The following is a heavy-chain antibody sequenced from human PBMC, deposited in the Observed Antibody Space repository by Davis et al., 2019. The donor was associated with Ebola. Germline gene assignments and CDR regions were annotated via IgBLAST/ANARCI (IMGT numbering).Heavy chain of an antibody. Sequence: AASVKVSCKASGYTFNLYGISWVRQAPGQGLEWMGWISAYNGNTNYAQKLQGRVTMTTDTSTSTVYMELSSLRSEDTAVYYCARGRYDSSGLIYWGQGTLVTVSS. V-gene: IGHV1-18*01. J-gene: IGHJ4*02. CDR1: GYTFNLYG. CDR2: ISAYNGNT. D-gene: IGHD3-22*01. CDR3: ARGRYDSSGLIY.